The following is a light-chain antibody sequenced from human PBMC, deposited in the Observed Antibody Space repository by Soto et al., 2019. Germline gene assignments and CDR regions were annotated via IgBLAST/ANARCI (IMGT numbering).Light chain of an antibody. CDR1: SSDVGGYNY. CDR3: SSYTSSSILYV. V-gene: IGLV2-14*01. J-gene: IGLJ1*01. Sequence: PASVSGSPGQSITISCTGTSSDVGGYNYVSWYQQHPGKAPKLMIYEVSNRPSGVSNRFSGSKSGNTASLTISGLQAEDEADYYCSSYTSSSILYVFGTGTKVTVL. CDR2: EVS.